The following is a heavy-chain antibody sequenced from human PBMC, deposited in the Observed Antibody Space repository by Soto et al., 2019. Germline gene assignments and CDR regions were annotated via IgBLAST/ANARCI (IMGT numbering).Heavy chain of an antibody. Sequence: GGSLRLSCAASGFTFSSYGMHWVRQAPGKGLEWVAVIWYDGSNKYYADSVKGRFTISRDNSKNTLYLQMNSLRAEDTAVYYCARENCTNGVCYDWFDPWGQGTLVTVSS. CDR2: IWYDGSNK. D-gene: IGHD2-8*01. V-gene: IGHV3-33*01. CDR1: GFTFSSYG. J-gene: IGHJ5*02. CDR3: ARENCTNGVCYDWFDP.